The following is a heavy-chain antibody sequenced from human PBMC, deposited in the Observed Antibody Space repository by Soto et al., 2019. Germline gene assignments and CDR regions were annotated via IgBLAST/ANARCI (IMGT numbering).Heavy chain of an antibody. CDR3: ERVTVTSGRWFGP. CDR1: DSTFTGYT. V-gene: IGHV1-18*04. Sequence: QVHLVQSETEVKEPGASVTVSCKTSDSTFTGYTINWVRQAPGQGLEWLGWISSLNGNTNYARKYQGRLTMTTNTAATTAYMELRSLRSDDTAVYFCERVTVTSGRWFGPWGQGPLVTVSS. D-gene: IGHD4-17*01. CDR2: ISSLNGNT. J-gene: IGHJ5*02.